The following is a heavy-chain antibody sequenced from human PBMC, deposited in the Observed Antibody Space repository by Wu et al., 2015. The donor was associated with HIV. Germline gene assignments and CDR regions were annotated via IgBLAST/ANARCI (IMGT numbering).Heavy chain of an antibody. J-gene: IGHJ6*03. D-gene: IGHD2-21*01. CDR3: ARGAYCGGDCYFSGYYYYYYMDV. CDR2: MNPRSGNT. Sequence: QVQLVQSGAEVKKPGASVKVSCKASGYTFTSYDINWVRQATGQGLEWMGWMNPRSGNTGYAQKFQGRVTMTRNTSIRTAYMELSSLRSEDTAIYYCARGAYCGGDCYFSGYYYYYYMDVVGKGTTVTVSS. V-gene: IGHV1-8*01. CDR1: GYTFTSYD.